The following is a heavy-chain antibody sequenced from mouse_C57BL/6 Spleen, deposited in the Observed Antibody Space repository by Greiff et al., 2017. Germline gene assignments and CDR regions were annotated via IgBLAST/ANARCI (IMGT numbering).Heavy chain of an antibody. J-gene: IGHJ2*01. CDR1: GYTFTEYT. D-gene: IGHD2-5*01. Sequence: VQLQQSGAELVKPGASVKLSCKASGYTFTEYTIHWVKQRSGQGLEWIGWFYPGSGSIKYNEKFKDKATLTADKSSSTVYMELSRLTSEDSAVYFCARHEDYYSNYEGYYFDYWGQGTTLTVSS. V-gene: IGHV1-62-2*01. CDR3: ARHEDYYSNYEGYYFDY. CDR2: FYPGSGSI.